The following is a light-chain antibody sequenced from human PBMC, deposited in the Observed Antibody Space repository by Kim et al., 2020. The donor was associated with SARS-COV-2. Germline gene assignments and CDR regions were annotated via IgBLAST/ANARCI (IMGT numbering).Light chain of an antibody. V-gene: IGLV2-14*03. CDR2: DVS. CDR1: SSDIGGYNY. Sequence: QSALTQPASVSGSPGQSITISCTGTSSDIGGYNYVSWYQQHPGKAPKLIIYDVSNRPSGVSNRFSGSKSGNTASLSISGLQAEDEADYYCSSYRSSSTVTTVVFGGGTQLTVL. CDR3: SSYRSSSTVTTVV. J-gene: IGLJ2*01.